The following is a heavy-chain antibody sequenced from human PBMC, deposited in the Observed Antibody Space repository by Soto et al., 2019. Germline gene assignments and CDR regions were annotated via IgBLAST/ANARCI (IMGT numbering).Heavy chain of an antibody. J-gene: IGHJ5*02. V-gene: IGHV1-18*04. CDR1: GYIFSSYG. D-gene: IGHD2-15*01. CDR2: ISADNGIT. CDR3: ARVGDIVVVGPWFDP. Sequence: ASVKVSCKASGYIFSSYGISWVRQAPGQGLEWMGWISADNGITNYAQKFQGRVTLTTDTSTSTAYMELRSLRSDDTAVYYCARVGDIVVVGPWFDPWGHGTQVTVSS.